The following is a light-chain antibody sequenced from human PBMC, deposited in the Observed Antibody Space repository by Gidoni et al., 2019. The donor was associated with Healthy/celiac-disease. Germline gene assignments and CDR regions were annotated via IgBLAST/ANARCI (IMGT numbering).Light chain of an antibody. CDR3: QQSYSTPRT. J-gene: IGKJ1*01. Sequence: QMTQSPSSLSSSVGDRVTITCRASQNISSYLNWYQQKPGKAPKLLIYAASSLQSGVPSRFSGSGSGTDFTLTISSLQPEDFATYYCQQSYSTPRTFGQGTKVEIK. CDR1: QNISSY. V-gene: IGKV1-39*01. CDR2: AAS.